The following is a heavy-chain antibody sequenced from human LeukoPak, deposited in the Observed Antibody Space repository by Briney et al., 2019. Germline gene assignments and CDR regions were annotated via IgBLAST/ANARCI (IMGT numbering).Heavy chain of an antibody. Sequence: ASVKVSCKASGYTFTSYYMHWVRQATGQGLEWMGWMNPNSGNTGYAQKFQGRVTITRNTSVSTAYMELSSLRSEDTAVYYCARGLSGSYYFYYYYMDVWGKGTTVTVSS. D-gene: IGHD1-26*01. J-gene: IGHJ6*03. CDR2: MNPNSGNT. CDR3: ARGLSGSYYFYYYYMDV. CDR1: GYTFTSYY. V-gene: IGHV1-8*03.